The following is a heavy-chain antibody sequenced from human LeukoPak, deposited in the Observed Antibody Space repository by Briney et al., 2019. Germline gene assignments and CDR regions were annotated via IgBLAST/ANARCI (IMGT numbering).Heavy chain of an antibody. Sequence: GLEWVANINQNGGEKYYVDSVKGRFTISRDNGKNSLYLQMNSLRAEDTAVYYCARYRHLGYWGQGTLVTVSS. CDR2: INQNGGEK. V-gene: IGHV3-7*01. J-gene: IGHJ4*02. CDR3: ARYRHLGY.